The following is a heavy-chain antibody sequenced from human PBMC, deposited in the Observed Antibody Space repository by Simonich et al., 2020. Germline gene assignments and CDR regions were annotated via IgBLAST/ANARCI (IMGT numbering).Heavy chain of an antibody. V-gene: IGHV4-34*01. D-gene: IGHD1-1*01. J-gene: IGHJ3*02. CDR3: ARGKGWKNAFDI. Sequence: QVQLQQWGAGLLKPSETLSLTCAVYGGSFSGYYWSWIRQPPGKGLEWIGEINHSGSTTYNPSLKGRVTISVDTSKNQFSLKLSSVTAADTAVYYCARGKGWKNAFDIWGQGTMVTVSS. CDR1: GGSFSGYY. CDR2: INHSGST.